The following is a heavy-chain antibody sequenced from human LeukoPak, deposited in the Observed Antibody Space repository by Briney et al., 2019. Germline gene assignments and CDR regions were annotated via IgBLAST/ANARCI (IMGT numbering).Heavy chain of an antibody. V-gene: IGHV4-34*01. Sequence: SETLSLTCAVYGGSFSGYYWSWIRQPPGKGLEWIGEINHSGSTNYNPSLRSRVTISVDTSKNQFSLKLSSVTAADTAVYYCARGRNSGYPSYYYYYYGMDVWGQGTTVTVSS. CDR3: ARGRNSGYPSYYYYYYGMDV. J-gene: IGHJ6*02. D-gene: IGHD3-22*01. CDR2: INHSGST. CDR1: GGSFSGYY.